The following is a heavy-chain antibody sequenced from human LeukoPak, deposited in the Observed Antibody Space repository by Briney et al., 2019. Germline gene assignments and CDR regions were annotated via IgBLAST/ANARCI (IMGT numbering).Heavy chain of an antibody. CDR1: GFTFSSNY. Sequence: PGGSLRLSCAASGFTFSSNYMSWVRQAPGKGLEWVSVIYSGGSTYYADSVKGRFTISRDNSKNTLYLQMDSLRAEDTAVYYCARGHYGGNSDRGGYFRLGNWFDPGGQGTLVTVSS. CDR3: ARGHYGGNSDRGGYFRLGNWFDP. J-gene: IGHJ5*02. CDR2: IYSGGST. V-gene: IGHV3-53*01. D-gene: IGHD4-23*01.